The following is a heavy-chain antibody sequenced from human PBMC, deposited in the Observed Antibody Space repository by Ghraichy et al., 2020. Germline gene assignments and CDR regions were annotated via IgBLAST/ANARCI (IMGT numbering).Heavy chain of an antibody. J-gene: IGHJ4*02. Sequence: GGSLRLSCAASGLTFSNYAMSWVRQAPGKGLEWVSAINGRGVTTHYADSVKGRFTISRDNSKNTLSLQMNSLRAEDTAVYYCAKDPAGRGDSGYDTRYYFIDGGQGTLVTVSS. CDR1: GLTFSNYA. V-gene: IGHV3-23*01. CDR2: INGRGVTT. CDR3: AKDPAGRGDSGYDTRYYFID. D-gene: IGHD5-12*01.